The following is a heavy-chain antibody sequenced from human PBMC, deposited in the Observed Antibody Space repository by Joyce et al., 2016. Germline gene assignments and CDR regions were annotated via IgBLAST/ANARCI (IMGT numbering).Heavy chain of an antibody. CDR1: GGSISSDNYY. J-gene: IGHJ2*01. CDR2: IYYSWNT. D-gene: IGHD6-19*01. Sequence: QVQLQESGPGLVRPSDTLSLTCAVSGGSISSDNYYWSWIRQPPGKGLEWIAYIYYSWNTKTNPSLKSRVTISVDTSKNQFSLNLMSVTAADTAVYYCARVVQYRSGWSGFRPYWFFDVWGRGTLVTVSS. CDR3: ARVVQYRSGWSGFRPYWFFDV. V-gene: IGHV4-61*01.